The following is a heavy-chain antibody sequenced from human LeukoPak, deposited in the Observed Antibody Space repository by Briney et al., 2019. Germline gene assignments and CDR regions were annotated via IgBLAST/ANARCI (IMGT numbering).Heavy chain of an antibody. D-gene: IGHD1-26*01. Sequence: PGGSLRPSPAASGVTFRDYYKGWVRRAPGRGRGWVANIKQDGSEKFYVGSVKGRFTISRDNAKNSLHLQMNSLRDEDTAMYYCARPLGNGWFDLWGQGTLVTVSS. CDR1: GVTFRDYY. CDR2: IKQDGSEK. CDR3: ARPLGNGWFDL. V-gene: IGHV3-7*01. J-gene: IGHJ5*02.